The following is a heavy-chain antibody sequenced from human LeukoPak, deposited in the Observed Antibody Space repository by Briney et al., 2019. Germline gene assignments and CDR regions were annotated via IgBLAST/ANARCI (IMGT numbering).Heavy chain of an antibody. CDR3: ARATRSRRWELPAYFDY. D-gene: IGHD1-26*01. Sequence: ASVKVSCKASGYTFTGYYMHRARQAPGQGLEWMGRINPNSGGTNYAQKFQGRVTMTRDTSISTAYMELSRLRSDDTAVYYCARATRSRRWELPAYFDYWGQGTLVTVSS. CDR1: GYTFTGYY. CDR2: INPNSGGT. J-gene: IGHJ4*02. V-gene: IGHV1-2*06.